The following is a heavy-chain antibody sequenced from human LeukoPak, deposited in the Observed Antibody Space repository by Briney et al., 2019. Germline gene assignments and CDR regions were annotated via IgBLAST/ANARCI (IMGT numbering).Heavy chain of an antibody. D-gene: IGHD3-22*01. V-gene: IGHV1-24*01. CDR2: FDPEDGET. CDR3: ARGLSAATYYYDSSCDY. CDR1: GYTLTELS. Sequence: GASVKVSCKVSGYTLTELSMHWVRQAPGKGLEWMGGFDPEDGETIYAQKFQGRVTMTRNTSISTAYMELSSLRSEDTAVYYCARGLSAATYYYDSSCDYWGQGTLVTVSS. J-gene: IGHJ4*02.